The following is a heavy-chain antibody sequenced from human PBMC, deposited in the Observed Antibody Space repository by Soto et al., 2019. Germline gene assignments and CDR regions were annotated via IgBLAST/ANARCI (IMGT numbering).Heavy chain of an antibody. CDR1: GFTFDDYA. J-gene: IGHJ6*02. Sequence: EVQLVESGGDLVQPGRSLRLSCAASGFTFDDYAMHWVRLAPGKGLEWVSGISWNSGDIYYADSVQGRFTISRDNAKNSLYLQMNSLRPDDTAMYYCAKDAIHVLLGYTYGAGGMDVWGQGTTVTVSS. V-gene: IGHV3-9*01. D-gene: IGHD5-18*01. CDR3: AKDAIHVLLGYTYGAGGMDV. CDR2: ISWNSGDI.